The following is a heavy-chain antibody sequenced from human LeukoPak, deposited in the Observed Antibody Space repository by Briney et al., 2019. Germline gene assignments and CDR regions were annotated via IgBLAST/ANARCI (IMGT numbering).Heavy chain of an antibody. CDR3: AREARGCSSTSCSVDYFDY. V-gene: IGHV3-21*01. CDR2: ISSSNSYI. Sequence: GVPLRLLCTASRFLFYLYNVHGLRHATGKALECLSYISSSNSYIFYADSVKPLFTISRDNSTNSLYLPMNSLRVKETAVYYCAREARGCSSTSCSVDYFDYWSQGTLVTVSS. D-gene: IGHD2-2*01. CDR1: RFLFYLYN. J-gene: IGHJ4*02.